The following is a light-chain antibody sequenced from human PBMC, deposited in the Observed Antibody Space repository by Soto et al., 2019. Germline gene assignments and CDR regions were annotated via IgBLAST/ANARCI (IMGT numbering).Light chain of an antibody. CDR2: DAS. CDR1: QSVSSN. Sequence: IEMTESPATLSVTPGERATLSCRASQSVSSNLAWYQQKPGQAPRLLIYDASTRATGIPARFSGGGSGTDFTLTISRRQPEDVAVYYFPQYGSSPPTFGQGTRLEIK. J-gene: IGKJ5*01. CDR3: PQYGSSPPT. V-gene: IGKV3-15*01.